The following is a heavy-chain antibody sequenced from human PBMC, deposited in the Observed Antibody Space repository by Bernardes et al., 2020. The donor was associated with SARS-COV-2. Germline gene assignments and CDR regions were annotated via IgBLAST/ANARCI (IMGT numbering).Heavy chain of an antibody. J-gene: IGHJ4*02. CDR2: IYPSDSET. CDR3: ARHFGSGSYYGAYLH. D-gene: IGHD1-26*01. CDR1: GYSFTTFY. V-gene: IGHV5-51*01. Sequence: GESLKIPCQASGYSFTTFYVGWLRQLPGKGLEWMGIIYPSDSETKYNPSFQGQVTLSVDKSINTAFLEWSSLKASDSAMYFCARHFGSGSYYGAYLHWGQGTLVTVSS.